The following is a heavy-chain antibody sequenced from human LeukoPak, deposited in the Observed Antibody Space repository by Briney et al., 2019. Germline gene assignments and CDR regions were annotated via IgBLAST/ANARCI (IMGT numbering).Heavy chain of an antibody. CDR2: ISTYTGKT. J-gene: IGHJ4*02. D-gene: IGHD1-7*01. CDR3: ARHEPRIPGTTDS. Sequence: GASVKVSCKASGDTFDSCVSTGGRQTPGQGLEWVGWISTYTGKTDYAQKFHGRVIMTTDTSASTAYMELTSLRSDDTAVYYCARHEPRIPGTTDSWGQGTLVTVSS. CDR1: GDTFDSCV. V-gene: IGHV1-18*01.